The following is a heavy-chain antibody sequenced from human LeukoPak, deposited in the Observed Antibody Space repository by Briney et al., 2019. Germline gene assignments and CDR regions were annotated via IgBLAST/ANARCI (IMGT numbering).Heavy chain of an antibody. CDR3: AKRLGIVVVPAAIEGAFDI. D-gene: IGHD2-2*01. CDR2: ISYDGSNK. V-gene: IGHV3-30*18. CDR1: GFTFSSYG. J-gene: IGHJ3*02. Sequence: GGSLRLSCAASGFTFSSYGMHWVRQAPGKGLEWVAVISYDGSNKYCADSVKGRFTISRDNSKNTLYLQMNSLRAEDTAVYYCAKRLGIVVVPAAIEGAFDIWGQGTMVTVSS.